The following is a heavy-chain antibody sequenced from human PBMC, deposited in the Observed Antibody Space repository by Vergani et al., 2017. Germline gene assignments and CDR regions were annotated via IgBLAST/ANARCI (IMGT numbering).Heavy chain of an antibody. CDR2: ILPIFGTA. CDR3: ARGDCSSTSCRSDAFDI. V-gene: IGHV1-69*01. J-gene: IGHJ3*02. Sequence: QVQLVQSGAEVKKPGSSVKVSCKASGGTFSSYAISWVRQAPGQGLEWMGGILPIFGTANYAQKFQGRVTITADESTSTAYMELSSLRSEDTAVYYCARGDCSSTSCRSDAFDIWGQGTMVTVSS. D-gene: IGHD2-2*01. CDR1: GGTFSSYA.